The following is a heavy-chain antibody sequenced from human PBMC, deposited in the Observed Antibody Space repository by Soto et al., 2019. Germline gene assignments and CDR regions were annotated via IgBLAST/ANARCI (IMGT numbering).Heavy chain of an antibody. Sequence: QVQLVQSGAEVKKPGASVKVSCKSSGYTFTAYYMHWARQAPGQGLEWMGWINRNSGGTKYAQKFQDRVTKTRDTSITRAYMELSSLRSDDTAVNYWGKGAVVPTTVGWFDPGGQGTLVTVAS. CDR3: GKGAVVPTTVGWFDP. CDR2: INRNSGGT. CDR1: GYTFTAYY. V-gene: IGHV1-2*02. J-gene: IGHJ5*02. D-gene: IGHD2-15*01.